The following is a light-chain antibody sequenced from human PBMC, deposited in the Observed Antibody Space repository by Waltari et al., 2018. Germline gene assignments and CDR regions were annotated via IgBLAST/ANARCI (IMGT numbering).Light chain of an antibody. CDR1: QTIRSN. CDR3: QQYDNWLGT. CDR2: GAS. V-gene: IGKV3-15*01. Sequence: EIVMTQPPATLSVFPGERATLSCRASQTIRSNLAWYQLKPGQPPRLLIYGASTRATVIPARFSGSGSGTEFTLTISSLQSEDFAVYFCQQYDNWLGTFGQGTKVEIK. J-gene: IGKJ1*01.